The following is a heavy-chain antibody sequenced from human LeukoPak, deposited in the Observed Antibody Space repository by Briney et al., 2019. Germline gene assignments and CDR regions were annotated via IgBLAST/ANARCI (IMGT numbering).Heavy chain of an antibody. CDR3: AREPAASISYSDY. CDR1: GGSISSGSYY. CDR2: IYTSGST. D-gene: IGHD2/OR15-2a*01. V-gene: IGHV4-61*02. Sequence: SQTLSLTCTVSGGSISSGSYYWSWIRQPAGKGLEWIGRIYTSGSTNYNPSLKSRVTISVDTSKNQFSLKLSSVTAADTAVYYCAREPAASISYSDYWGQGTLVTVSS. J-gene: IGHJ4*02.